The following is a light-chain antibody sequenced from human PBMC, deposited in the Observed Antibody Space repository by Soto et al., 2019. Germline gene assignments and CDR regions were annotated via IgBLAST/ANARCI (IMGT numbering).Light chain of an antibody. Sequence: DIQMTQSPSTLSASVGDRVTITCRASQSISSWLAWYQQKPGKAPKLLIYDASGLESGVPSRFSGSGSGTEFTLTISSLQPDDFATYYCQHYNSYWTLGKGTKVDIK. CDR2: DAS. CDR3: QHYNSYWT. CDR1: QSISSW. J-gene: IGKJ1*01. V-gene: IGKV1-5*01.